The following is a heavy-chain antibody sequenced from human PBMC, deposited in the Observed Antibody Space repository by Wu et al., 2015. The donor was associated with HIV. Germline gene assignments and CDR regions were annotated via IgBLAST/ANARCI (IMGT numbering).Heavy chain of an antibody. V-gene: IGHV1-18*01. CDR2: ISAYNANT. Sequence: QVQLVQSGAEVKKPGASVKVSCKASGYTLISYGISWVRQAPGQGLEWMGWISAYNANTNYAQKVQGRVTMTTDTSTNTAYMELRSLRSDDTAVYYCARFNYYDSSGYWFDSWGQGTLVHRLL. CDR1: GYTLISYG. D-gene: IGHD3-22*01. J-gene: IGHJ5*01. CDR3: ARFNYYDSSGYWFDS.